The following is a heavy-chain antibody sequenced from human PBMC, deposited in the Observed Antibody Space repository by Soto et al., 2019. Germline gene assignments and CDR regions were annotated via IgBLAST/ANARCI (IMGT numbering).Heavy chain of an antibody. CDR2: ISTYSGTR. CDR1: GNTFNNHA. Sequence: ASVKVSCKASGNTFNNHAVSWLRQAPGQGLEWMGWISTYSGTRNYARKFQDRVTMSSDESTSTVYMELRSLTSEDTAIYYCARDREYSSSSARFIEKNYYYGMDVWGQGTTVTVSS. CDR3: ARDREYSSSSARFIEKNYYYGMDV. D-gene: IGHD6-6*01. V-gene: IGHV1-18*01. J-gene: IGHJ6*02.